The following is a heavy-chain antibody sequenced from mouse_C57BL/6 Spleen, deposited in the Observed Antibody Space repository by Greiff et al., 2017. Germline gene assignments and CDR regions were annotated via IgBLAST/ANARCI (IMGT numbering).Heavy chain of an antibody. J-gene: IGHJ2*01. CDR2: ISDGGSYT. CDR3: ARSYDYEVLDY. Sequence: EVKLVESGGGLVKPGGSLKLSCAASGFTFSSYAMSWVRQTPEKRLEWVATISDGGSYTYYPDNVKGRFTISRDNAKNNLYLQMSHLKSEDTAMYYCARSYDYEVLDYWGQGTTLTVSS. D-gene: IGHD2-4*01. CDR1: GFTFSSYA. V-gene: IGHV5-4*03.